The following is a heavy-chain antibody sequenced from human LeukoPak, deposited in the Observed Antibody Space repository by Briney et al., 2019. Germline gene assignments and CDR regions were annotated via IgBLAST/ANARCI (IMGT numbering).Heavy chain of an antibody. CDR3: ARGLRSRDAFDI. Sequence: KPSETLSLTCAVYGGSFSGYYWSWIRQPPGKGLEWIGEINHSGSTNYNPSLKSRVTISVDTSKNQFSLKLSSVTTADTAVYYCARGLRSRDAFDIWGQGTMVTVSS. J-gene: IGHJ3*02. CDR1: GGSFSGYY. CDR2: INHSGST. V-gene: IGHV4-34*01.